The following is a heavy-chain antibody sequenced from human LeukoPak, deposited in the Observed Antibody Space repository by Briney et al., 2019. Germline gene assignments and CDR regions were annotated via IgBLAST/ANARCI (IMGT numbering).Heavy chain of an antibody. CDR2: INHSGST. V-gene: IGHV4-34*01. J-gene: IGHJ4*02. Sequence: SETLSLTCAVYGGFFSGYYWSWIRQPPGKGLEWIGEINHSGSTNYNPSLKSRVTISVDTSKNQFSLKLSSVTAADTAVYYCARVRYYDSSTYYYFDYWGQGTLVTVSS. D-gene: IGHD3-22*01. CDR1: GGFFSGYY. CDR3: ARVRYYDSSTYYYFDY.